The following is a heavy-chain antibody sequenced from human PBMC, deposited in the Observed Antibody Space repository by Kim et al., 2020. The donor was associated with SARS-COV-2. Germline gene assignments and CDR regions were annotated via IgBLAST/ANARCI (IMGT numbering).Heavy chain of an antibody. Sequence: ASVKVSCKASGYTFTSYAMHWVRQAPGQRLEWMGWINAGNGNTKYSQKFQGRVTITRDTSASTAYMELSSLRSEDTAVYYCARDPSWLPMLDYYGMDVWGQGTTVTVSS. V-gene: IGHV1-3*01. D-gene: IGHD5-12*01. CDR2: INAGNGNT. J-gene: IGHJ6*02. CDR3: ARDPSWLPMLDYYGMDV. CDR1: GYTFTSYA.